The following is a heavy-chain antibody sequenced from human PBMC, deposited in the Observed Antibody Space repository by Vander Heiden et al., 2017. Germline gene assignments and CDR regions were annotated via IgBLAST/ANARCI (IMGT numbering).Heavy chain of an antibody. D-gene: IGHD2-15*01. CDR1: GFSVSSNF. Sequence: EVKLVESGGGLIQPGGSLGLSWAASGFSVSSNFINWVRQAPGKGLEWVAVIYSGGRTYYADSVKGRFTISSDNSKNTVFLQMNSLRAEDGAVYYCARANCSGGPCPFDYWGQGTRVTVSS. CDR3: ARANCSGGPCPFDY. V-gene: IGHV3-53*01. J-gene: IGHJ4*02. CDR2: IYSGGRT.